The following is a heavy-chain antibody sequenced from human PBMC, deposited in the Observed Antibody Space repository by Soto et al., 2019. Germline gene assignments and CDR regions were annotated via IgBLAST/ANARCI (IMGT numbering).Heavy chain of an antibody. CDR1: GFTVSSNY. CDR3: TRANWYSEY. D-gene: IGHD7-27*01. Sequence: GGSLRLSCAASGFTVSSNYMNWVRQAPGKGLEWVSLIYSGGSAYYADSVKGRFTISRDNPKNTLYLQMNSLRAEDTAVYYCTRANWYSEYWGQGTLVTVSS. V-gene: IGHV3-66*01. CDR2: IYSGGSA. J-gene: IGHJ4*02.